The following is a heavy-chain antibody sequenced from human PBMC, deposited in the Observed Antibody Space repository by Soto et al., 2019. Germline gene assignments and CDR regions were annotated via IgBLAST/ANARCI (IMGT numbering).Heavy chain of an antibody. CDR2: IYHSGST. CDR3: ARLGAGSGIVVDY. J-gene: IGHJ4*02. V-gene: IGHV4-4*02. D-gene: IGHD1-26*01. CDR1: GGSISTTNW. Sequence: QVQLQESGPGLVKPSGTLSLTCAVSGGSISTTNWWSWVRQAPGKGLEWIGEIYHSGSTNYNPSLKSRITMFVDKSNNQFSLRLTSVTAADTAVYYCARLGAGSGIVVDYWGQGTLVTVSS.